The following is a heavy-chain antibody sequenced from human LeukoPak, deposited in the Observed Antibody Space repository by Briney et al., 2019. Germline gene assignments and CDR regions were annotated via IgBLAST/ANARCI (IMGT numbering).Heavy chain of an antibody. D-gene: IGHD2-8*01. J-gene: IGHJ6*03. Sequence: GESLKISCNVSEYTSPIYSIRWMGQMPRKGLEWMGFIYPDDSATRYSPAFQGQVTISADKSISTAYLQWSSLMASDTAMYYCARHAECTNGVCAMDVWGKGTTVTVSS. CDR2: IYPDDSAT. V-gene: IGHV5-51*01. CDR3: ARHAECTNGVCAMDV. CDR1: EYTSPIYS.